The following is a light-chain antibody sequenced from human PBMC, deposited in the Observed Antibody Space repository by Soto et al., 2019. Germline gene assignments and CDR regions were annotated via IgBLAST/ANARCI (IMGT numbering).Light chain of an antibody. CDR1: QTIDSW. CDR3: QQYNSYPYT. V-gene: IGKV1-5*03. J-gene: IGKJ2*01. Sequence: IQMTQSPSTLSASVGDRVTITCRASQTIDSWLAWYQQKPGNAPKVLIYKASNLQDGVTSRFSGSGSGTEFTLTISSLQPDDFATYYCQQYNSYPYTFGQGTKLEIK. CDR2: KAS.